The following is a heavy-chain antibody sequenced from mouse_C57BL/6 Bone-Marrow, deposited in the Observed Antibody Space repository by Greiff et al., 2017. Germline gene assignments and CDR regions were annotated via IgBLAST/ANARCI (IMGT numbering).Heavy chain of an antibody. CDR2: INPYNGGT. V-gene: IGHV1-19*01. CDR3: ATELSYFDY. Sequence: SGPVLVKPGASVKMSCKASGYTFTDYYMNWVKQSHGKSLEWIGVINPYNGGTSYNQKFKGKATFTVAKSSSTAYMELNSLTSEDSAGYYCATELSYFDYWGQGTTLTVSS. J-gene: IGHJ2*01. CDR1: GYTFTDYY. D-gene: IGHD3-3*01.